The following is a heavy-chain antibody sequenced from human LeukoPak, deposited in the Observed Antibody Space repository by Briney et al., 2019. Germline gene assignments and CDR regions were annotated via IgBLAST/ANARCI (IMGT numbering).Heavy chain of an antibody. CDR1: GYTFTSYG. CDR3: ARVGRFLEWLFPYYYYGMDV. J-gene: IGHJ6*02. D-gene: IGHD3-3*01. V-gene: IGHV1-18*01. CDR2: ISTYNGHT. Sequence: ASVKVSCKASGYTFTSYGISWVRQAPGQGLEWMGWISTYNGHTNYARKVQGRVTMTTDTSTSTAYMELRSLRSDDTAVYYCARVGRFLEWLFPYYYYGMDVWGQGTTVTVSS.